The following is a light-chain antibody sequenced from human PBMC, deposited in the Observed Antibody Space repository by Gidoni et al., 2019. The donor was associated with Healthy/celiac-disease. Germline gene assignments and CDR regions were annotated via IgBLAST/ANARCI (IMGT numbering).Light chain of an antibody. Sequence: QSVLTQPPSASGTPGQRVTISCSGSSSNIGSNTVNWYQQLPVTAPKLLIYSNNQRPSGVPDRFSGSKSGTSASLAISGLQSEDEADYYCAAWDDSLNGIWVFGGGTKLTVL. CDR2: SNN. J-gene: IGLJ3*02. CDR3: AAWDDSLNGIWV. V-gene: IGLV1-44*01. CDR1: SSNIGSNT.